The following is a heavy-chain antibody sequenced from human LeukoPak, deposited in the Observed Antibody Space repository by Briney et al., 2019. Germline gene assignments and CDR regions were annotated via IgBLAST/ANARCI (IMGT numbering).Heavy chain of an antibody. V-gene: IGHV4-59*01. CDR3: ARVASRTTVVITYAFDI. Sequence: SETLSLTCTVSSSSINNYYWIWIRQPPGKQLEGIGFVNYSESTNYNSSLKSRATISVDTSKNQFSLKLSSVTAADTAVYYCARVASRTTVVITYAFDIWGQGTMVTVSS. J-gene: IGHJ3*02. CDR2: VNYSEST. CDR1: SSSINNYY. D-gene: IGHD4-23*01.